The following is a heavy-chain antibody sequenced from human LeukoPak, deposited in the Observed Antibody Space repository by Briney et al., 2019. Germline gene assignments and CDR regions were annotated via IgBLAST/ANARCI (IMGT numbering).Heavy chain of an antibody. V-gene: IGHV3-53*01. CDR1: GFPVSSNH. CDR3: ASRGPLIAHGY. CDR2: ISSGGTT. J-gene: IGHJ4*02. Sequence: GGSLRLSCAVSGFPVSSNHMSWVRQAPGKGLEWVSIISSGGTTYYPDSVKGRFTISRDNSKNTLYLQMNSLRAEDTAVYYCASRGPLIAHGYWGQGTLVTVSS. D-gene: IGHD3-16*01.